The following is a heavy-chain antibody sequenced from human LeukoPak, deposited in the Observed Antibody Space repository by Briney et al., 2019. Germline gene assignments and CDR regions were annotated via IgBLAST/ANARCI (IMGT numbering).Heavy chain of an antibody. CDR1: SASMSTYY. J-gene: IGHJ4*02. V-gene: IGHV4-59*01. CDR3: ARENNRAPDY. CDR2: IYYTGSS. Sequence: PSETLSLTCTVSSASMSTYYWSWTRQSPGRGLEWIGCIYYTGSSIYNPSLKSRVTMSVDTSKNQFSLKLTSLTAADTAVYYCARENNRAPDYWGQGTLVTVSS. D-gene: IGHD1/OR15-1a*01.